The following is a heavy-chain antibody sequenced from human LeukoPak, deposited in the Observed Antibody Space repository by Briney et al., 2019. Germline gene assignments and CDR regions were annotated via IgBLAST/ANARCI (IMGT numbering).Heavy chain of an antibody. J-gene: IGHJ4*02. CDR2: IMQDGSEK. V-gene: IGHV3-7*03. CDR1: GFTFSSYW. Sequence: PGGSLRLSCAASGFTFSSYWMSWVRQAPGKGREWVANIMQDGSEKYYVDSVKGRFTISRDNAKNSLYLQMNSLRAEDTAVYYCAREVSYYYGSGSYYKSNYFDYWGQGTLVTVSS. CDR3: AREVSYYYGSGSYYKSNYFDY. D-gene: IGHD3-10*01.